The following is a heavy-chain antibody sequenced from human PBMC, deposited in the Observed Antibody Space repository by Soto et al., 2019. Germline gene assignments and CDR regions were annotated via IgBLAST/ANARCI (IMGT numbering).Heavy chain of an antibody. CDR1: GFTFSSYA. Sequence: LRLSCASSGFTFSSYAMHWVRQAPGKGLEWVAVISYDGSNKYYADSVKGRFTISRDNSKNTLYLQMNSLRAEDTAVYYCARDPVGIAVYYFDYWGQGTLVTVSS. V-gene: IGHV3-30-3*01. D-gene: IGHD6-19*01. CDR3: ARDPVGIAVYYFDY. J-gene: IGHJ4*02. CDR2: ISYDGSNK.